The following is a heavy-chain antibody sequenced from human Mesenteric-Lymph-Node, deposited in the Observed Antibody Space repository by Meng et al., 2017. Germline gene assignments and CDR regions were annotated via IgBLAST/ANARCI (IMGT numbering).Heavy chain of an antibody. V-gene: IGHV3-74*02. CDR3: TNDRLTH. CDR1: GFSITDHW. D-gene: IGHD1-1*01. Sequence: EVQLVESGGGSAQPGGSLRLSCVGSGFSITDHWMHWVRQGPGKGLMWVSRINPDGSNPTYADSVTGRFTISRDNAKNTVYLQINSLRAEDTAVYYCTNDRLTHWGQGALVTVSS. CDR2: INPDGSNP. J-gene: IGHJ1*01.